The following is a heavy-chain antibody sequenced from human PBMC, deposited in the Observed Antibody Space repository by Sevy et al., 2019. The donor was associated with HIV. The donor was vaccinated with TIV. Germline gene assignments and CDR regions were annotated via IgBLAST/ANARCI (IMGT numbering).Heavy chain of an antibody. Sequence: GGSLRLSCAASGFTFSSYWMSWVRQAPGKGLEWVANKKQDGSEKYYVDSVKGRFTISRDNAKNSLYLQMNSLRAEDTAVYYCARILSIYDFWSGTNWFDPWGQGTLVTVSS. D-gene: IGHD3-3*01. V-gene: IGHV3-7*01. CDR1: GFTFSSYW. CDR3: ARILSIYDFWSGTNWFDP. CDR2: KKQDGSEK. J-gene: IGHJ5*02.